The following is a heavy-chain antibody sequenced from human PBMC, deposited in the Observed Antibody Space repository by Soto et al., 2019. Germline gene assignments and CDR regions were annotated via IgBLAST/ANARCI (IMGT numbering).Heavy chain of an antibody. Sequence: GGSLRLSCAASGFSFSKLWMSWVRQTPGKGLEWVANIRQDGSEKNYVDSVKGRFTISRDNSKNTLFLQMNSLRVEDTAVYYCAREECSGGSCQSIXDHWGQGTLVTVSS. CDR1: GFSFSKLW. V-gene: IGHV3-7*04. D-gene: IGHD2-15*01. CDR3: AREECSGGSCQSIXDH. CDR2: IRQDGSEK. J-gene: IGHJ4*02.